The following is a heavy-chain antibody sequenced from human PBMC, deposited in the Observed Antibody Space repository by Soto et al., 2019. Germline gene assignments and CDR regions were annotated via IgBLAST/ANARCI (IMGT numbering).Heavy chain of an antibody. Sequence: ASVKVSCKASGYTFTSYGICWVRQSPGQGLEWMGWISAYNGNTNYAQKLQGRVTMTTDTSTSTAYMELRSLRSDDTAVYYCARDMSRQRLGEDWFDPWGQGTLVTVSS. D-gene: IGHD6-25*01. CDR2: ISAYNGNT. CDR1: GYTFTSYG. J-gene: IGHJ5*02. V-gene: IGHV1-18*01. CDR3: ARDMSRQRLGEDWFDP.